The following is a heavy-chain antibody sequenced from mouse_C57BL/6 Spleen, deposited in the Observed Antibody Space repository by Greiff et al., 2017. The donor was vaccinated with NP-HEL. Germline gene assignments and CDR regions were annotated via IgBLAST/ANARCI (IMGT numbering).Heavy chain of an antibody. J-gene: IGHJ4*01. V-gene: IGHV1-69*01. CDR3: ARRGDYDGYAMDY. CDR1: GYTFTSYW. Sequence: VQLQQPGAELVMPGASVKLSCKASGYTFTSYWMHWVKQRPGQGLEWIGEIDPSDSYTNYTQKFKGKSTLTVDKSSSTAYMQLSSLTSEDSAVYYCARRGDYDGYAMDYWGKGTSVTVSS. CDR2: IDPSDSYT. D-gene: IGHD2-4*01.